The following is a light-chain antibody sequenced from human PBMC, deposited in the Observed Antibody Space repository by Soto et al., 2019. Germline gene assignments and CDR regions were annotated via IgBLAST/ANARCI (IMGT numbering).Light chain of an antibody. CDR3: QQYNNWPPLT. CDR1: QSVSSN. V-gene: IGKV3-15*01. CDR2: GAS. J-gene: IGKJ4*01. Sequence: EIVMTKSPATLSVSPGERATLSCRASQSVSSNLAWYQQKPGQAPRLLIYGASTRATGIPARFSGSGSGTEFTLTISSLQSEDFAVYYCQQYNNWPPLTFGGVTKVQIK.